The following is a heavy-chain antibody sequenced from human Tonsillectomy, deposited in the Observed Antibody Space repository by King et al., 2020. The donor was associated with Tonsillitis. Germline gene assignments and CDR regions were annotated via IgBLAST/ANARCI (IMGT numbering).Heavy chain of an antibody. D-gene: IGHD6-19*01. V-gene: IGHV1-2*04. CDR2: INPNTGGT. CDR3: ARDIGGIAVTGPLGAFDI. J-gene: IGHJ3*02. CDR1: GDTFTGYY. Sequence: VQLVESGAEVKKPGASVKVSCKASGDTFTGYYMHWVRQAPGQGLEWIGWINPNTGGTIYAQKFQDWVTMTRDTSISTAYMELRRLRSDDTAVYYCARDIGGIAVTGPLGAFDIWGQGTMVTVSS.